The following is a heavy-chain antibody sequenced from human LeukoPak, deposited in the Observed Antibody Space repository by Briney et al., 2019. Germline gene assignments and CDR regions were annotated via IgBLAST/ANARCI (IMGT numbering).Heavy chain of an antibody. CDR1: GFTFSDYY. V-gene: IGHV3-11*04. CDR3: ARGRYYGSGSSFDP. CDR2: SSTSGSIT. D-gene: IGHD3-10*01. Sequence: GSLRLSCAASGFTFSDYYMSWIRQAPGKGLQWLAYSSTSGSITYYADSVKGRFTISRDNAKNSVYLQMNSLRAEDTAVYYCARGRYYGSGSSFDPWGQGTLVTVSS. J-gene: IGHJ5*02.